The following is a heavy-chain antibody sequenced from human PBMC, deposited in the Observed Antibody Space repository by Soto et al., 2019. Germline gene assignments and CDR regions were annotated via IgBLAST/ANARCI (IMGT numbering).Heavy chain of an antibody. CDR2: ISGSGGST. CDR3: VRRGSVGWFDP. Sequence: EVQLLESGGGLVQPGGSLRLSCAASGFTFSSYAMSWVRQAPGKGLEWVSVISGSGGSTYYADSVKGRFTISRDNSKNTLYLQMNSLRAEDTARYYCVRRGSVGWFDPWGQGTLVTVSS. CDR1: GFTFSSYA. J-gene: IGHJ5*02. D-gene: IGHD3-16*01. V-gene: IGHV3-23*01.